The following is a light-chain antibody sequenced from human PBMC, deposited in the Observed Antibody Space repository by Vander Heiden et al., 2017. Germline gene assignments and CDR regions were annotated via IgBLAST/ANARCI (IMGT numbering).Light chain of an antibody. V-gene: IGKV4-1*01. J-gene: IGKJ3*01. CDR3: QQYYSTPLFT. Sequence: DIVMTPSPYPRLARATINCKSSQSVLYSSNNKNYLAGYQQKPGQPPKLLIYWASTRESGVPDRFSGSGSGTDFTLTISSLQAEDVAVYYCQQYYSTPLFTFGPGTKVDIK. CDR1: QSVLYSSNNKNY. CDR2: WAS.